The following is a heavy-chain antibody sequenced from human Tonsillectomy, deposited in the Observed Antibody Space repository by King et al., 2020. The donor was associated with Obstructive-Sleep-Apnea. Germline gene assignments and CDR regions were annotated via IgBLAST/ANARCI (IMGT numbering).Heavy chain of an antibody. V-gene: IGHV3-23*04. CDR1: GFTFSSYA. Sequence: VQLVESGGGLVQPGGSLRLSCAASGFTFSSYAMSWVRQAPGKGLEWVSAISGSGGSTYYADSVKGRFTISRDNSKNTLYLQMNSLRAEDTAVYYCAKPPTVAAATALLYFDYWGQGTLVTVSS. CDR3: AKPPTVAAATALLYFDY. CDR2: ISGSGGST. D-gene: IGHD1-26*01. J-gene: IGHJ4*02.